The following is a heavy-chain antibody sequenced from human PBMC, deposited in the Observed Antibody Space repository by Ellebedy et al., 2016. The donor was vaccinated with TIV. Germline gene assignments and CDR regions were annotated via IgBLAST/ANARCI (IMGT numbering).Heavy chain of an antibody. CDR2: IYTGGGT. CDR3: ARDPGGGGAYSDNWFDP. J-gene: IGHJ5*02. D-gene: IGHD3-16*01. CDR1: GFTFSSHF. V-gene: IGHV3-66*01. Sequence: PGGSLRLSCAASGFTFSSHFMNWVRQTPGQGLEWVAVIYTGGGTNYPHSVEGRFTISRDDSKNTVYLQMNSLRGEDTAVYFCARDPGGGGAYSDNWFDPWGQGTVVTVSS.